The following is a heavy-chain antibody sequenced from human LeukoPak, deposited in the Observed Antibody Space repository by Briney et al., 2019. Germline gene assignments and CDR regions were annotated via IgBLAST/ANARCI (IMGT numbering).Heavy chain of an antibody. D-gene: IGHD3-9*01. CDR3: AKDQSWGYDILTGAGDY. CDR2: IRYDGSNK. J-gene: IGHJ4*02. Sequence: GGSLRLSCAASGSTFSSYGMHWVRQAPGKGLEWVAFIRYDGSNKYYADSVKGRFTISRDNSKNTLYLQMNSLRAEDTAVYYCAKDQSWGYDILTGAGDYWGQRTLVTVSS. CDR1: GSTFSSYG. V-gene: IGHV3-30*02.